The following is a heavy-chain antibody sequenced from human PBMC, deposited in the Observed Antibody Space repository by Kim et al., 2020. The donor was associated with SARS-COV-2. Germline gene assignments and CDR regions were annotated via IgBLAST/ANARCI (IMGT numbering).Heavy chain of an antibody. CDR2: IRKNAYGGTT. CDR1: GFTFGDYA. Sequence: GGSLRLSCTASGFTFGDYAMSWFRQAPGEGLEGVGIIRKNAYGGTTEYAASVKGRFSISRDDSKSIAYLQMDSLKTEGTAVYYCTRDRSPLEWGQGTLVTVSS. CDR3: TRDRSPLE. V-gene: IGHV3-49*03. J-gene: IGHJ4*02.